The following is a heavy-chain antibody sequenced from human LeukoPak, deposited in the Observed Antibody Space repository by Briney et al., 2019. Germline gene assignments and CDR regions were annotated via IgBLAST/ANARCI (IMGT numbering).Heavy chain of an antibody. J-gene: IGHJ4*02. CDR2: IYYSGST. CDR1: GGSISSSSYY. Sequence: SETLSLTCTVSGGSISSSSYYRGWIRQPPGKGLEWIGSIYYSGSTYYNPSLKSRVTISVDTSKNQFSLKLSSVTAADTAVYYCARLLSLYDILTGYSYYFDYWGQGTLVTVSS. D-gene: IGHD3-9*01. V-gene: IGHV4-39*01. CDR3: ARLLSLYDILTGYSYYFDY.